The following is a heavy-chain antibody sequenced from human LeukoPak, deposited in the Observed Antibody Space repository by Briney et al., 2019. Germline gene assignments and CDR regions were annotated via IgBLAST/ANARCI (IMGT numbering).Heavy chain of an antibody. D-gene: IGHD1-26*01. CDR2: IKQDGSEK. J-gene: IGHJ4*02. CDR3: ANALGAHYFDS. CDR1: GFTFSTHW. V-gene: IGHV3-7*05. Sequence: GGSLRLSCAASGFTFSTHWIIWVRQAPGKGLEWVANIKQDGSEKYYVDSVKGRFIISRDNAKNSLYLQMNSLRAEDTAVYYCANALGAHYFDSWGQGTLVTVSS.